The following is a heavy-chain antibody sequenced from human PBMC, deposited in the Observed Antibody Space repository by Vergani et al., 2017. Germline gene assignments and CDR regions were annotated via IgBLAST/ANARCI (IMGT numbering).Heavy chain of an antibody. J-gene: IGHJ4*02. V-gene: IGHV2-70*16. Sequence: QVTLKESGPVLVKPTETLTLTCTVSGFSLSNARLGVSWIRQPPGKALEWLARIDWDDDKFYSTSLKTRLTISKDTSKNQVVLTMTNMDPVDTATYYCACGDHTDFDYWGQGTLVTVSS. D-gene: IGHD2-21*01. CDR1: GFSLSNARLG. CDR3: ACGDHTDFDY. CDR2: IDWDDDK.